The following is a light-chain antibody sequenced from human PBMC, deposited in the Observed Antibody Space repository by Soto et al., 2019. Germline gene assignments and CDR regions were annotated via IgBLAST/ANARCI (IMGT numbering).Light chain of an antibody. V-gene: IGKV3-11*01. CDR3: LQRSNWPLT. CDR2: DAS. J-gene: IGKJ4*01. Sequence: EIVLTQSPGALSLSPGDRATLSCRASQSVNTRYLAWYQQKPGQAPRLLISDASYRATGIPPRFSGSGSGTDFTLTISSLEPEDFAVYYCLQRSNWPLTFGGGTKVEI. CDR1: QSVNTRY.